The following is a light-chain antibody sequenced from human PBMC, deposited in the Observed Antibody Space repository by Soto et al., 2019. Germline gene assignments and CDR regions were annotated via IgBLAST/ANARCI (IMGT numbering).Light chain of an antibody. Sequence: DIQLTQSPSFLSASVGDEVTITCRASQSISSYLNWYQQKPGKAPKLLIYAASSLQSGVPSRFSGSGSGTDFTLTISSLQPEDFATYYCQQSYNTLRTFGQGTKVDIK. V-gene: IGKV1-39*01. CDR3: QQSYNTLRT. CDR1: QSISSY. CDR2: AAS. J-gene: IGKJ1*01.